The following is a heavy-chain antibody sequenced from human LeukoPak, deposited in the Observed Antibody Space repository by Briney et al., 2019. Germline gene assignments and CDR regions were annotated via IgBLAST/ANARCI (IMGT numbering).Heavy chain of an antibody. V-gene: IGHV4-59*01. CDR3: ATGGGYNPYYFDY. J-gene: IGHJ4*02. D-gene: IGHD5-24*01. Sequence: SETLSLTCTVSGGSISSYYWSWIRKPPGKGLEWIGYIYYSGSTNYNPSLKSRVTISVDTSKNQFSLKLSSVTAADTAVYYCATGGGYNPYYFDYWGQGTLVTVSS. CDR2: IYYSGST. CDR1: GGSISSYY.